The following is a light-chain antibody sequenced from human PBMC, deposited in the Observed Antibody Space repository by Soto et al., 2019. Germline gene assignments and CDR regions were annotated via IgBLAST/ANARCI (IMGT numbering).Light chain of an antibody. Sequence: QSVLTQPPSVSEAPRQRVTISCSGSRSNIGNNAVNWFQQFPGKAPKLLVYHDDLLPSGVSDRFSGSKSGTSASLAISGLQSEDEADYYCAAWDDSLNGVVFGGGTKVTVL. CDR1: RSNIGNNA. V-gene: IGLV1-36*01. J-gene: IGLJ2*01. CDR2: HDD. CDR3: AAWDDSLNGVV.